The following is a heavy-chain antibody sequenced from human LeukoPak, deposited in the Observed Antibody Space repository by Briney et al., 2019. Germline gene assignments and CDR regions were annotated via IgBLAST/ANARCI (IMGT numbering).Heavy chain of an antibody. CDR3: ARVEGDFWSGYYLDP. V-gene: IGHV4-59*11. D-gene: IGHD3-3*01. CDR2: VYYSGST. J-gene: IGHJ5*02. Sequence: SETLSLTCSVSGDSISSHYWSWIRQPPGKGLEWVGYVYYSGSTNYNPSLKSRVTISVDTSKNQFSLRPSSVTAADTAVYYCARVEGDFWSGYYLDPWGQGTLVTVSS. CDR1: GDSISSHY.